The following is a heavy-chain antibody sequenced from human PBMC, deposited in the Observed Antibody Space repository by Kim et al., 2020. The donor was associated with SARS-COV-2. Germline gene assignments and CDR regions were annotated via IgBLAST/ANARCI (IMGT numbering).Heavy chain of an antibody. CDR3: AREGMTTVTTGAY. V-gene: IGHV3-33*05. CDR2: ISYDGSNK. CDR1: GFTFSSYG. J-gene: IGHJ4*02. D-gene: IGHD4-17*01. Sequence: GWSLRLSCAASGFTFSSYGMHWVRQAPGKGLEWVAVISYDGSNKYYADSVKGRFTISRDNSKNTLYLQMNSLRAEDTAVYYCAREGMTTVTTGAYWGQGT.